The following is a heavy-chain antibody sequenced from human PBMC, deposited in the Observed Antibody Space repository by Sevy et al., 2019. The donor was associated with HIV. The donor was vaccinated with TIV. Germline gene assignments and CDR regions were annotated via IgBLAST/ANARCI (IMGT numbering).Heavy chain of an antibody. CDR1: GYTFTGYY. V-gene: IGHV1-2*06. CDR3: ARESFYCSGGSCYEGWFDP. Sequence: ASVKVSCKASGYTFTGYYMHWVRQAPGQGLEWMGRINPNSGGTNYAQKFQGRVTMTRDTSISTAYMELSRLRSDDTAGYYCARESFYCSGGSCYEGWFDPWGQGTLVTVSS. CDR2: INPNSGGT. D-gene: IGHD2-15*01. J-gene: IGHJ5*02.